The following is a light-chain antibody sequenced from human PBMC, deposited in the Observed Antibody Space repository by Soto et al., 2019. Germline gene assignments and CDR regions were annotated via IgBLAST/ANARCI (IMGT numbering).Light chain of an antibody. V-gene: IGKV1-33*01. CDR1: QDISNY. Sequence: EIQMTQSPSSLSGSVGGRFTITFQASQDISNYLNWYQQKPGKAPKLLIYDASNLETGVPSRFSGSGSGTDFTFTISSLQPEDIATYYCQQYDNLITFGQGTRLEIK. CDR2: DAS. CDR3: QQYDNLIT. J-gene: IGKJ5*01.